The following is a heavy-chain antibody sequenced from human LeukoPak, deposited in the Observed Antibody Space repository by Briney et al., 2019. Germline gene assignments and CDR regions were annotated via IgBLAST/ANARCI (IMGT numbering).Heavy chain of an antibody. CDR2: ISETSRKT. J-gene: IGHJ1*01. CDR1: GFTFNIYA. CDR3: VQEARRDGYKLAPVAEH. Sequence: GRSLKLSCAASGFTFNIYAMSWVRQAPEKGLEWVSAISETSRKTYYADPVKGRFTISRDNSKNTLYLQMNDLRDEDTAVYYCVQEARRDGYKLAPVAEHWGQGTPVTVSS. V-gene: IGHV3-23*01. D-gene: IGHD5-24*01.